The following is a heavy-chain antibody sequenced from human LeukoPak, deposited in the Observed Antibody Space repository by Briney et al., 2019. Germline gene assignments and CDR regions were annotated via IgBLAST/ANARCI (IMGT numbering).Heavy chain of an antibody. CDR2: INSDGSST. CDR1: GFTFSSYW. CDR3: ARRDYGDYAFDI. Sequence: GGSLRLSCAASGFTFSSYWMHWVRQAPGKGLVWVSRINSDGSSTSYADSVKGRFTISRDNAKNTLYLQMNSLRAEDTAVYSCARRDYGDYAFDIWGQGTMVTVSS. J-gene: IGHJ3*02. D-gene: IGHD4-17*01. V-gene: IGHV3-74*01.